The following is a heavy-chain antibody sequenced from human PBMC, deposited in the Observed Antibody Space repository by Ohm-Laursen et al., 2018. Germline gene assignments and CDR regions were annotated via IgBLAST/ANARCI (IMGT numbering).Heavy chain of an antibody. V-gene: IGHV4-34*01. Sequence: GTLSLTCVVYGGSFSDYYWSWIRQPPGKGLEWIGEINHSGSTNYNPSLKSRVTISVDTSKNQFSLKLSSVTAADTAVYYCARLGRGRAFDIWGQGTMVTVSS. CDR3: ARLGRGRAFDI. J-gene: IGHJ3*02. CDR1: GGSFSDYY. CDR2: INHSGST.